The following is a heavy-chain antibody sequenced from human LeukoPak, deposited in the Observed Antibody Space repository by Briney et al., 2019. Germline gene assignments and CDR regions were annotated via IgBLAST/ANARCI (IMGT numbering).Heavy chain of an antibody. CDR2: IHPIIGVT. J-gene: IGHJ4*02. CDR3: ARAYIVGSFYYFDQ. D-gene: IGHD1-26*01. V-gene: IGHV1-2*02. Sequence: ASVKLSCKASGYTVTAYYLNWVREAPGHGLEWWGWIHPIIGVTEYVQKLQGRVTTTRDTSVNTAYMELTRLKSDDTAVYYCARAYIVGSFYYFDQWGQGTLVTVSS. CDR1: GYTVTAYY.